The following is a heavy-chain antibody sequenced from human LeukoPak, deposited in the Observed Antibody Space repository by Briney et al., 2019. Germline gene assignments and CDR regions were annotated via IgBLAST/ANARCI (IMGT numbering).Heavy chain of an antibody. CDR1: GGSTTGVNYC. Sequence: SQTLSLTCTLSGGSTTGVNYCGSSVRQPAGNGLGLIGRIYTSGRTNYHPSLKSPVTISVDTCKSQLSLKLKSVTAAGTAMCYCARVSEAKGQWLARNLFDPWGQGILVIVSS. CDR3: ARVSEAKGQWLARNLFDP. V-gene: IGHV4-61*02. J-gene: IGHJ5*02. D-gene: IGHD6-19*01. CDR2: IYTSGRT.